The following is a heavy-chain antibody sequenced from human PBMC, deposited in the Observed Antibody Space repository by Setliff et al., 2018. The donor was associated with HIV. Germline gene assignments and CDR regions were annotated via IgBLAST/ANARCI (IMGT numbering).Heavy chain of an antibody. CDR2: ILPLNGIT. J-gene: IGHJ4*02. D-gene: IGHD1-1*01. CDR3: ARVPKQLLKGAAAYFDY. V-gene: IGHV1-69*10. CDR1: GYLFTIYS. Sequence: SVKVSCKASGYLFTIYSIHWVRQAPGQGLEWMGGILPLNGITNYAQRFRGRVTITADDSTSTAYVELSSLRSADTAVYYCARVPKQLLKGAAAYFDYWGQGILVTVSS.